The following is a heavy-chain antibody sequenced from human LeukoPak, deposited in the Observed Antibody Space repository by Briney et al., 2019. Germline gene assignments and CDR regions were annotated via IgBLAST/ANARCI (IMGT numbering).Heavy chain of an antibody. CDR2: IYYSGST. CDR3: ARDTAMVWYYFDY. CDR1: GGSVSSGSYY. D-gene: IGHD5-18*01. V-gene: IGHV4-61*01. Sequence: SETLSLTCTVSGGSVSSGSYYWSWIRQPPGKGLERIGYIYYSGSTNYNPSLKSRVTISVDTSKNQFSLKLSSVTAADTAVYYCARDTAMVWYYFDYWGQGTLVTVSS. J-gene: IGHJ4*02.